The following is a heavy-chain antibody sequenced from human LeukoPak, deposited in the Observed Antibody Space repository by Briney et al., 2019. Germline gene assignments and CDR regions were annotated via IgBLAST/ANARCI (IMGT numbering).Heavy chain of an antibody. Sequence: GGSLRLSCAASGFTFSSYAMSWVRQAPGKGLEWVANIKQDGSEKYYVDSVKGRFTISRDNAKNSLYLQMNSLRAEDTAVYYCARDLTYYDFWSGDVWGKGTPVTVSS. D-gene: IGHD3-3*01. J-gene: IGHJ6*04. CDR1: GFTFSSYA. CDR3: ARDLTYYDFWSGDV. V-gene: IGHV3-7*01. CDR2: IKQDGSEK.